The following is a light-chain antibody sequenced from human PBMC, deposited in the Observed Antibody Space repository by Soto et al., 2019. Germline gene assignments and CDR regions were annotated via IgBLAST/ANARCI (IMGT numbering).Light chain of an antibody. CDR2: GVS. CDR3: TSYTTTTLEI. J-gene: IGLJ1*01. CDR1: RTDVSLYNY. Sequence: QSVLTQPASVSASPGQSITISCTGTRTDVSLYNYVSWYQHHPGNAPKLIIYGVSDRPSGVSNRFSGSKSGNTASLTISGLQAEDEADYYCTSYTTTTLEIFGTGTKVTVL. V-gene: IGLV2-14*01.